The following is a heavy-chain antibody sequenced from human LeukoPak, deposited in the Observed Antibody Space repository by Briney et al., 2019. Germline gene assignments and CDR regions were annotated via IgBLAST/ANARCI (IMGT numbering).Heavy chain of an antibody. Sequence: ASVKVSCKASGYTFTSYGISWVRQAPGQGLEWMGWISAYNGNTNYAQKLQGRVTMTTDTSTSTAYMELRSLRSDDTAVYYCAREVNSSGWYKVFDYWGQGTLVTVSS. CDR3: AREVNSSGWYKVFDY. D-gene: IGHD6-19*01. CDR2: ISAYNGNT. V-gene: IGHV1-18*01. CDR1: GYTFTSYG. J-gene: IGHJ4*02.